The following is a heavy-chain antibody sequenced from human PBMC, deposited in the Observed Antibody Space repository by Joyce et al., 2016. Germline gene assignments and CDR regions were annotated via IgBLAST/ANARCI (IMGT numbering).Heavy chain of an antibody. CDR3: ARGVAAPGDY. Sequence: QVLLQESGPVLVKPSGTLSLTCAVSGGSISSSYWWNWVLQPPGKGLELIGEVYHSGSTNYHPSLKSRVTMSVDNSKNHFSLNLRSVTAADTAVYYCARGVAAPGDYWGRGTLVTVSS. D-gene: IGHD6-13*01. CDR1: GGSISSSYW. CDR2: VYHSGST. V-gene: IGHV4-4*02. J-gene: IGHJ4*02.